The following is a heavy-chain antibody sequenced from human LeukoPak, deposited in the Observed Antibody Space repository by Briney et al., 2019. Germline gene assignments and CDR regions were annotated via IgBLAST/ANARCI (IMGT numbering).Heavy chain of an antibody. Sequence: GASVKVSCKASGYTFTSYGISWVRQAPGQGLEWMGWISAYNGNTNYAQKLQGRVTMTTDTSTSTAYMEVRSLRFDDTAVYYCARLGYCSSNSCYGVDYWGQGTLVTVSS. D-gene: IGHD2-2*01. CDR2: ISAYNGNT. V-gene: IGHV1-18*01. J-gene: IGHJ4*02. CDR1: GYTFTSYG. CDR3: ARLGYCSSNSCYGVDY.